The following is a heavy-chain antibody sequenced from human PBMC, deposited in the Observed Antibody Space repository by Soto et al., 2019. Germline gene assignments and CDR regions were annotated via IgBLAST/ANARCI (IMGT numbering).Heavy chain of an antibody. CDR2: IYYSGST. CDR1: GGSISSYY. V-gene: IGHV4-59*08. CDR3: ARFNWYFDL. J-gene: IGHJ2*01. Sequence: TSETMSVTCTVSGGSISSYYWSWIRQPPGKGLEWIGYIYYSGSTNYNPSLKSRVTISVDTSKNQFSLKLSSVTAADTAVYYCARFNWYFDLWGRGTLVTV.